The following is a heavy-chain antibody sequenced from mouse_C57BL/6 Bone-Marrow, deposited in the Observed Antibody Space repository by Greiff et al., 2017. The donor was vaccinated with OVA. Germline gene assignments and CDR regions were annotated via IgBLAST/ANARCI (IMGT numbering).Heavy chain of an antibody. CDR3: ARWGGYYLFAY. Sequence: VQLKESGPELVKPGASVKISCKASGYSFTGYYMNWVKQSPEKSLEWIGEINPSTGGTTYNQKFKAKATLTVDKSSSTAYMQLKSLTSEDSAVYYWARWGGYYLFAYWGQGTLVTVSA. V-gene: IGHV1-42*01. J-gene: IGHJ3*01. CDR1: GYSFTGYY. CDR2: INPSTGGT. D-gene: IGHD2-3*01.